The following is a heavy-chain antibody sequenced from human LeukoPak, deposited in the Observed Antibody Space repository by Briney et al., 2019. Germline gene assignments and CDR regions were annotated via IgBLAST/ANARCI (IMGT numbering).Heavy chain of an antibody. CDR2: IYYSGST. D-gene: IGHD6-19*01. CDR1: GGSISSYY. J-gene: IGHJ4*02. CDR3: ARATYSSGWDY. V-gene: IGHV4-59*01. Sequence: PSETLSLTCTVSGGSISSYYWSWIRQPPGKGLEWIGYIYYSGSTNYNPSLKSRVTISVDTSKNQFSLKLSSVTAADTAVYYCARATYSSGWDYWVQGTLVTVSS.